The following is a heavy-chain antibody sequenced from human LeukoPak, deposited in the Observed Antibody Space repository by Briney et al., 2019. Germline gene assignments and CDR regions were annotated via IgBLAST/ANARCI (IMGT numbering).Heavy chain of an antibody. J-gene: IGHJ4*02. CDR1: GFTFSSYA. D-gene: IGHD4-17*01. CDR2: ISGSGGST. CDR3: AKGEITVTYLDY. V-gene: IGHV3-23*01. Sequence: GGSLRLSCAASGFTFSSYAMSWARQAPGKGLGWVSAISGSGGSTYYADSVKGRFTISRDNSKNTLYLQMNSLRAEDTAVYYCAKGEITVTYLDYWGQGTLVTVSS.